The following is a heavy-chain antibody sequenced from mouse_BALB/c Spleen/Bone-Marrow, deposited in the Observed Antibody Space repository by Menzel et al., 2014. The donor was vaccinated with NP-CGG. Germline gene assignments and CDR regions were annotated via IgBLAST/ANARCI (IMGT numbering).Heavy chain of an antibody. J-gene: IGHJ2*01. CDR1: GFTFSSYG. V-gene: IGHV5-6*01. CDR2: ISSGGSST. CDR3: TRRPLQANSYFDC. Sequence: EVQVVESGGDLVKPGGSLKPSCVASGFTFSSYGMSWVRQTPDKRLEWVATISSGGSSTYYPASVKGRFTISRDNAKSTLYLQMSSLNSEDTAMYYCTRRPLQANSYFDCWGQGTTLTVSS. D-gene: IGHD3-2*02.